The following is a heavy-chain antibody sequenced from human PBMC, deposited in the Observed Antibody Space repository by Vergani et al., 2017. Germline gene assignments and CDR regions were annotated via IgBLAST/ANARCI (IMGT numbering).Heavy chain of an antibody. V-gene: IGHV4-34*01. Sequence: QVQLQQWGAGLLKPSETLSLICAVYGGSFSGYYWSWIRQPPGKGLEWIGEINHSGSTNYNPSLKSRVTISVDTSKNQFDLRLNSVTAADTAVYYCSRNSGYSSGWAFFDPWGPGTLVTVSS. CDR1: GGSFSGYY. J-gene: IGHJ5*02. CDR3: SRNSGYSSGWAFFDP. D-gene: IGHD3-22*01. CDR2: INHSGST.